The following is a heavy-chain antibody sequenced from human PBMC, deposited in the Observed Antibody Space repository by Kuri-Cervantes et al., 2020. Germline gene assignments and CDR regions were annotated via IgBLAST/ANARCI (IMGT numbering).Heavy chain of an antibody. Sequence: GGSLRLSCAASGFTFSSYAMSWVRQAPGKGLEWVSAISGSGGSTYYADSVKGRFTISRDNSKDTLYLQMNSLRAEDTAVYYCAKGVSGMITFGGVIVIPGFDYWGQGTLVTVSS. CDR1: GFTFSSYA. V-gene: IGHV3-23*01. CDR3: AKGVSGMITFGGVIVIPGFDY. D-gene: IGHD3-16*02. J-gene: IGHJ4*02. CDR2: ISGSGGST.